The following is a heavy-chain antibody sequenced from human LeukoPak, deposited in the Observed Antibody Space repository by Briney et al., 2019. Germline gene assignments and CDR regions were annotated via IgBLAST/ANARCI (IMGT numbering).Heavy chain of an antibody. Sequence: SETLSLTCAVYGGSFSGYYWSWIRQPPGKGLEWIGEINHSGSTNHNPSLKSRVTISVDTSQNQFSLKLSSVTAADTAVYYCARGVTMVRGSLNWFDPWGQGTLVTVSS. J-gene: IGHJ5*02. D-gene: IGHD3-10*01. CDR1: GGSFSGYY. V-gene: IGHV4-34*01. CDR3: ARGVTMVRGSLNWFDP. CDR2: INHSGST.